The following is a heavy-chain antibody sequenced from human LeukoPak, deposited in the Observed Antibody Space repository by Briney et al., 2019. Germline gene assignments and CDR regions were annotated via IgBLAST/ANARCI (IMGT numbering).Heavy chain of an antibody. CDR1: GYTFTSYD. Sequence: ASVKVSCKASGYTFTSYDINWVRQATRQGLEWMGWMNPNSGNTGYAQKFQGRVTMTRNTSISTAYMELSSLRSEDTAVYYCARSRLVRYYFDYWGQGTLVTVSS. CDR3: ARSRLVRYYFDY. CDR2: MNPNSGNT. D-gene: IGHD2-21*01. J-gene: IGHJ4*02. V-gene: IGHV1-8*01.